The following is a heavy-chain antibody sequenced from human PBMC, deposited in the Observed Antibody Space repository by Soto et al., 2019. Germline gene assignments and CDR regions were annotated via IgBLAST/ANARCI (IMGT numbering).Heavy chain of an antibody. CDR2: ILHDETP. V-gene: IGHV3-23*01. J-gene: IGHJ4*02. CDR1: GFTFSTYA. D-gene: IGHD2-21*01. CDR3: AKDLFPTSGQRFFFES. Sequence: GGSLRLSCAASGFTFSTYAMTWVRQAPGRGLEWVSTILHDETPFYTDSVKGRFTISRDNVRGTLYLQMNGLRVEDAALYYCAKDLFPTSGQRFFFESWGQGSLVNVSS.